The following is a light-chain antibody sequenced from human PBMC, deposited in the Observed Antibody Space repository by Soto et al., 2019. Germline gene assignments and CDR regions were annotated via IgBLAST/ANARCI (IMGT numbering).Light chain of an antibody. CDR3: AAWDDGLTGVI. J-gene: IGLJ2*01. Sequence: QSALTQPPSASGTPGQRVTISCSGSSSNVGSNTVNWYQHLAGTAPKLLIYSNEQRPSGVPDRFSGSKSGTSASLAISGLQSDDEAVYYCAAWDDGLTGVIFGGGTKLTVL. V-gene: IGLV1-44*01. CDR2: SNE. CDR1: SSNVGSNT.